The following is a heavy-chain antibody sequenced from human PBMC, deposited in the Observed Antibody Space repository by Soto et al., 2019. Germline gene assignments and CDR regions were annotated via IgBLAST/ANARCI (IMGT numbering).Heavy chain of an antibody. CDR3: ARVWFGPDY. J-gene: IGHJ4*02. CDR1: GGSFSGYY. D-gene: IGHD3-10*01. CDR2: INHSGST. Sequence: SETLSLTCXVYGGSFSGYYWSWIRQPPGKGLEWIGEINHSGSTNYNPSLKSRVTISVDTSKNQFSLKLSSVTAADTAVYYCARVWFGPDYWGQGTLVTVSS. V-gene: IGHV4-34*01.